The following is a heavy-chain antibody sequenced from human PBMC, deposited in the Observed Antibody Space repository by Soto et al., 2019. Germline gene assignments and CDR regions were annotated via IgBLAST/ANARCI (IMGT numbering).Heavy chain of an antibody. V-gene: IGHV4-31*03. D-gene: IGHD6-19*01. CDR3: ARDQSIGWFLDY. Sequence: SETLSLTCTVSGGSITNDDYYWSWLRQRPGKGLEWIGHISLNGNIYYNPSLKSRLTLSLDTSRNQFSLELTSVTVADTAVYYCARDQSIGWFLDYWGLGTLVTVSS. J-gene: IGHJ4*02. CDR1: GGSITNDDYY. CDR2: ISLNGNI.